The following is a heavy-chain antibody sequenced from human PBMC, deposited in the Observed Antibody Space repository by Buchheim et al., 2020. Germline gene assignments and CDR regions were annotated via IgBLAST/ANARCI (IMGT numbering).Heavy chain of an antibody. Sequence: EVQLVESGGGLVQPGGSLRLSCAASGFTFSSYWMHWVRQAPGEGRVWVSRIKTDGSGTSYADSVKGRFAISRDSAKNTLYLQMSSLRAEDSAVYYCASRYGDYYYAMDVWGQGTT. V-gene: IGHV3-74*01. CDR3: ASRYGDYYYAMDV. D-gene: IGHD4-17*01. CDR1: GFTFSSYW. CDR2: IKTDGSGT. J-gene: IGHJ6*02.